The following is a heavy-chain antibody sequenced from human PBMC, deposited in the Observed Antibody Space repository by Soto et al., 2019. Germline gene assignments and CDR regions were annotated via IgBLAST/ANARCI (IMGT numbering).Heavy chain of an antibody. CDR3: ARDSYPYYYDSSGSYHFDY. D-gene: IGHD3-22*01. CDR1: GYTFTSYG. Sequence: QVQLVQSGAEVKKPGASVKVSCKASGYTFTSYGISWVRQAPGQGLEWMGWISAYNGNTNYAQKLQGRVTMTTDTSTSTAYIELRSLRSDDTAVYYCARDSYPYYYDSSGSYHFDYWGQGTLVTVSS. CDR2: ISAYNGNT. V-gene: IGHV1-18*04. J-gene: IGHJ4*02.